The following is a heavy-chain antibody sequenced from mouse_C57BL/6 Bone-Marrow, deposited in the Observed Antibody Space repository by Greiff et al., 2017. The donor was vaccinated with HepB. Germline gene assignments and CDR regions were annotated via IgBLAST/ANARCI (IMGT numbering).Heavy chain of an antibody. J-gene: IGHJ2*01. D-gene: IGHD2-1*01. CDR2: IYPGDGDT. CDR1: GYAFSSSW. V-gene: IGHV1-82*01. Sequence: QVQLKESGPELVKPGASVKISCKASGYAFSSSWMNWVKQRPGKGLEWIGRIYPGDGDTNYNGKFKGKATLTADKSSSTAYMQLSSLTSEDSAVYFCARLIYYGNGGYWGQGTTLTVSS. CDR3: ARLIYYGNGGY.